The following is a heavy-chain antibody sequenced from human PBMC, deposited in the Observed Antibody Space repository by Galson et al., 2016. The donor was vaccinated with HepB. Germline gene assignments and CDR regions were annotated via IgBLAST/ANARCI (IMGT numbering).Heavy chain of an antibody. Sequence: SLRLSCAASGFTISNLWMNWVRQAPGKGLEWVANIQQDGSRENYVDSVKGRFTISRDNAKNLLFLQMNSLRVEDTAVYYCLADTYDFVLWGQGTMVSVSS. V-gene: IGHV3-7*01. CDR1: GFTISNLW. J-gene: IGHJ3*01. D-gene: IGHD2-15*01. CDR2: IQQDGSRE. CDR3: LADTYDFVL.